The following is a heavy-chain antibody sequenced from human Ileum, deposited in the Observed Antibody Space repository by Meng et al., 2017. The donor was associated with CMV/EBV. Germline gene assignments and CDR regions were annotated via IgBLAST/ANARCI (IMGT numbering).Heavy chain of an antibody. CDR1: VGPFSSYA. D-gene: IGHD3-3*01. CDR2: IIPIFGTA. V-gene: IGHV1-69*05. J-gene: IGHJ4*02. Sequence: CKASVGPFSSYAISWVRQAPGQGLEWMGRIIPIFGTANYAQKFQGRVTITTDESTSTAYMELSSLRSEDTAVYYCARASGWSGKFDYWGQGTLVTVSS. CDR3: ARASGWSGKFDY.